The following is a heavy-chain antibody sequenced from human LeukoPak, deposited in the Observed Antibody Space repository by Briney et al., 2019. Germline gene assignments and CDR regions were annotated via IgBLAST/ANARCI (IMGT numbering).Heavy chain of an antibody. J-gene: IGHJ4*02. CDR2: ISSSSNII. CDR1: GFTFSNYN. Sequence: GGSLRLSCAASGFTFSNYNMNWVRQPPGKGLQWVSYISSSSNIIYYADSVKGRFTISRDDAKNSLFLQMNSLRAEDTAVYYCARDFAREFTIDYWGQGTLVTVSS. V-gene: IGHV3-48*01. CDR3: ARDFAREFTIDY. D-gene: IGHD3-10*01.